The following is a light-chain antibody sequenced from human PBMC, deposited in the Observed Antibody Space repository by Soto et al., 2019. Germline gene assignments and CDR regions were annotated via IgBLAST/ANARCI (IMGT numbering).Light chain of an antibody. Sequence: EIVFTQSPCSLSLSPGERATLSCRASQSFSSSYLAWYQQKPGQAPRLLIYGASSRATGIPDRFSGSGSGTDFTLTISRLEPEDSAVYYCQQYGSSPPGTFGQGTKVDIK. CDR1: QSFSSSY. CDR3: QQYGSSPPGT. CDR2: GAS. V-gene: IGKV3-20*01. J-gene: IGKJ1*01.